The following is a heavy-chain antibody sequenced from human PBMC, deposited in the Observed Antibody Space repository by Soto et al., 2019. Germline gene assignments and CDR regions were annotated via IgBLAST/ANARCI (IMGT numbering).Heavy chain of an antibody. CDR1: GFTFSSYD. CDR2: IGTAGDT. Sequence: EVQLVESGGDLAQPGGSLRLSCAASGFTFSSYDFHWVRQATGKGLEWVSGIGTAGDTYYAGSVKGRFIMSRENGKNSLYLQMNSLRAGDTAVYYCTRGADGFDYWGQGTLVTVSS. V-gene: IGHV3-13*01. D-gene: IGHD3-16*01. CDR3: TRGADGFDY. J-gene: IGHJ4*02.